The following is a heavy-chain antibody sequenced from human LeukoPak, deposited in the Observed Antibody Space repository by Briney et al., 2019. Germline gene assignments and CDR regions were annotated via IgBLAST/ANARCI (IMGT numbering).Heavy chain of an antibody. J-gene: IGHJ4*02. D-gene: IGHD3-9*01. CDR2: INHSGST. Sequence: SETLSLTCGVYGGSFSDCYWSWIRQPPGKGLEWIGEINHSGSTNYNPSLKSRVTISVDTSKNQFSLKLSSVTAADTAVYYCARGRFDDILTGYLNPFDYWGQGTLVTVSS. CDR1: GGSFSDCY. V-gene: IGHV4-34*01. CDR3: ARGRFDDILTGYLNPFDY.